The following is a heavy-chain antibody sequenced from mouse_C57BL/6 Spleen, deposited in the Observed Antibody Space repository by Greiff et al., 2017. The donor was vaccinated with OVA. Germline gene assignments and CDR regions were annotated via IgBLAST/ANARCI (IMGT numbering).Heavy chain of an antibody. Sequence: QVQLQQSDAELVKPGASVKISCKVSGYTFTDHTIHWMKQRPEQGLEWIGYIYPRDGSTKYNEKFKGKATLTADKSSSTAYMQLNRLTSEDSAVYFCARDDYYGSSYYAMDYWGQGTSVTVSS. D-gene: IGHD1-1*01. CDR3: ARDDYYGSSYYAMDY. CDR2: IYPRDGST. CDR1: GYTFTDHT. J-gene: IGHJ4*01. V-gene: IGHV1-78*01.